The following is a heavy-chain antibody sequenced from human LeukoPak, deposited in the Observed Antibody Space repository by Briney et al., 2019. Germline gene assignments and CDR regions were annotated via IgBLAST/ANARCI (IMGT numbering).Heavy chain of an antibody. V-gene: IGHV3-23*01. Sequence: GGSLRLSCSASGFTFSSYAMSWVRQAPGKGLEWVSAISGSGGSTYYADSVKGRFTISRGNSKNTLYLQMNSLRAEDTAVYYCAKVSDGYSYGYVDYWGQGTLVTVSS. CDR1: GFTFSSYA. CDR2: ISGSGGST. CDR3: AKVSDGYSYGYVDY. J-gene: IGHJ4*02. D-gene: IGHD5-18*01.